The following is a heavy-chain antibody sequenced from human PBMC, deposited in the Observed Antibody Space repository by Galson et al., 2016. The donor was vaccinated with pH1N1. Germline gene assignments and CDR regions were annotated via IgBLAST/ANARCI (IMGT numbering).Heavy chain of an antibody. CDR3: ARDRSGRGAGSSYYMDV. CDR1: GFIFSGYS. Sequence: SLRLSCAASGFIFSGYSMNWVRQAPGKGLEWVSSITSGSFHIYYADSVKGRFTISRDNAKNSLFLQMNSLGVEDTALYYCARDRSGRGAGSSYYMDVWGQGTTVTVSS. CDR2: ITSGSFHI. V-gene: IGHV3-21*01. J-gene: IGHJ6*03. D-gene: IGHD3-10*01.